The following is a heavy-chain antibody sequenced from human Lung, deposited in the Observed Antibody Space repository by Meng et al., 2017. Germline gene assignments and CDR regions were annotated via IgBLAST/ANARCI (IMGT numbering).Heavy chain of an antibody. Sequence: SVNVSCKASGGTFSSYAISWVRQAPGQGLEWMGGIIPIFGTANYAQKFQGRVTITADESTSTAYMELSSLRSEDTAVYYCARELLAHNWFDPWGQGTLVTVSS. D-gene: IGHD2-15*01. CDR2: IIPIFGTA. CDR1: GGTFSSYA. V-gene: IGHV1-69*13. CDR3: ARELLAHNWFDP. J-gene: IGHJ5*02.